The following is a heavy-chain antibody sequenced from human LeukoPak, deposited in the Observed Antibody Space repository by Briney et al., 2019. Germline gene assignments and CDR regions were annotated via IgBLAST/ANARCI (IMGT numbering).Heavy chain of an antibody. CDR3: AKDRGGSSGWDYTYYYYYGMDV. V-gene: IGHV3-21*01. D-gene: IGHD6-19*01. CDR1: GFTFSSYS. Sequence: GGSLRLSCTASGFTFSSYSLNWVRQAPGKGLEWVSSVSTGSNYIYYADSVKGRFTISRDNDKNSLYLQMNSLRAEDTAVYYCAKDRGGSSGWDYTYYYYYGMDVWGQGTTVTVSS. CDR2: VSTGSNYI. J-gene: IGHJ6*02.